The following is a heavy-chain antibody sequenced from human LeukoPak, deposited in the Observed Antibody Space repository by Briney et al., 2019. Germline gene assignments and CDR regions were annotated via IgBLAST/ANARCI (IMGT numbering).Heavy chain of an antibody. CDR3: ARHPDKGPLVL. CDR2: IYYSGST. Sequence: MSSETLSLTCTVSGGSISSGDYYWSWIRQPPGKGLEWIGYIYYSGSTNYNPSLKSRVTISVDTSKNQFSLKLSSVTAADTAVYYCARHPDKGPLVLWGQGTLVTVSS. D-gene: IGHD6-13*01. V-gene: IGHV4-30-4*01. J-gene: IGHJ1*01. CDR1: GGSISSGDYY.